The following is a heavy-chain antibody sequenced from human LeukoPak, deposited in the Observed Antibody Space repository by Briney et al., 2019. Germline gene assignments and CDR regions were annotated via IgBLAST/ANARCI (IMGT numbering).Heavy chain of an antibody. CDR2: IYPGDSDT. J-gene: IGHJ4*02. CDR1: GYSFTSYW. D-gene: IGHD3-22*01. Sequence: GESLKISCKGSGYSFTSYWIGWVRQMPGKGLEWMGIIYPGDSDTRYSPSFQGQVTISADQSISTAYLQWSSLKASDTAMYYCASLYDSSGYRPYYFDYWGQGTLVTVSS. V-gene: IGHV5-51*01. CDR3: ASLYDSSGYRPYYFDY.